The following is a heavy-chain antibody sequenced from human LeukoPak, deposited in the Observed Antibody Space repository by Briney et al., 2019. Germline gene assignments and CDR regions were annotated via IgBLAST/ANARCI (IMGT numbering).Heavy chain of an antibody. J-gene: IGHJ6*03. V-gene: IGHV3-23*01. CDR1: GFTFSSYA. CDR3: ARDCDQLLWGDYYYYMDV. CDR2: ISGSGGST. Sequence: GGSLRLSCAASGFTFSSYAMSWVRQAPGKGLEWVSAISGSGGSTYYADSVKGRFTISRDNSKNTLYLQMNSLRAEDTAVYYCARDCDQLLWGDYYYYMDVWGKGTTVTVSS. D-gene: IGHD2-2*01.